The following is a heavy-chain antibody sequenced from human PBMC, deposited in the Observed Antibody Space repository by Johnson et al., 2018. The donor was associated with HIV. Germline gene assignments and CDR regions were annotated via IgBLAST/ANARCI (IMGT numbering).Heavy chain of an antibody. CDR2: IYRGGSI. J-gene: IGHJ3*02. Sequence: VQLVESGGGLVQPGGSLRLSCAASGFTVSNNFMNWVRQAPGKGLEWVSLIYRGGSIYYADSVKGRFTISRDNAKNSLNLQMNSLRAEDTAVYYCARVLREYYYDSSGPQNAFDIWGQGTMVTVSS. CDR1: GFTVSNNF. V-gene: IGHV3-66*01. CDR3: ARVLREYYYDSSGPQNAFDI. D-gene: IGHD3-22*01.